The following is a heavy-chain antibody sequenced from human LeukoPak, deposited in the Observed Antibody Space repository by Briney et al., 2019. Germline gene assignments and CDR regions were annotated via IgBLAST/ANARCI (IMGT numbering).Heavy chain of an antibody. CDR1: GLTSSNYW. J-gene: IGHJ4*02. CDR2: INSEGTVT. D-gene: IGHD6-13*01. V-gene: IGHV3-74*01. CDR3: TMPAAGGRFDF. Sequence: GSLRLSCAASGLTSSNYWVHWVRQVPGKGLVWVSRINSEGTVTNYADSVKGRFTISSDNAQNTVYLQMNSLRTEDTAVYFCTMPAAGGRFDFWGQGTLVTVSS.